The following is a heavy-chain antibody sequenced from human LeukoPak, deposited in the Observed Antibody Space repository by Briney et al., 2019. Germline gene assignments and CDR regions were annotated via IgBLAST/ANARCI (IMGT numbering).Heavy chain of an antibody. CDR2: IYYSGST. D-gene: IGHD3-10*01. J-gene: IGHJ6*02. Sequence: PSQTLSLTCTVSGGSISSDNYYWSWIRQPPGKGLEWIGYIYYSGSTHYNPSLKSRVTISVDTSKNQFSLRLSSVTAADTAVYYCASERITMIRGVFKYYNDMDVWGQGTTVTVSS. CDR1: GGSISSDNYY. CDR3: ASERITMIRGVFKYYNDMDV. V-gene: IGHV4-30-4*01.